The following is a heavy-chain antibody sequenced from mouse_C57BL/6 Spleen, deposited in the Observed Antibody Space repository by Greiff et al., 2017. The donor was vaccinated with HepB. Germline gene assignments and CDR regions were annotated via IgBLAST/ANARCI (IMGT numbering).Heavy chain of an antibody. CDR1: GFSFTSYA. D-gene: IGHD1-1*01. J-gene: IGHJ4*01. CDR3: ARNYYGSSYAMDY. CDR2: IWTGGGT. Sequence: VQVVESGPGLVAPSQSLSITCTVSGFSFTSYAISWVRQPPGKGLEWLGVIWTGGGTNYNSALKSRLSISKDNSKSQVFLKMNSLQTDDTARYYCARNYYGSSYAMDYWGQGTSVTVSS. V-gene: IGHV2-9-1*01.